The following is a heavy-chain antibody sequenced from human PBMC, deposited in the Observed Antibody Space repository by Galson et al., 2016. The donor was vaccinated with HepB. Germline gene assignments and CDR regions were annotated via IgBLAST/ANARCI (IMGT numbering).Heavy chain of an antibody. CDR3: ARCFDGFHAAMHV. J-gene: IGHJ3*01. CDR1: ESRFSDFY. V-gene: IGHV3-11*01. CDR2: ISGSGSMF. D-gene: IGHD3-9*01. Sequence: SLRLSCAGSESRFSDFYMAWIRQAPGKGLECIAYISGSGSMFYYADSVKGRFAISRDNAKKSLYLQMNSLRAEDTAIYYCARCFDGFHAAMHVWGRGTMVTVSA.